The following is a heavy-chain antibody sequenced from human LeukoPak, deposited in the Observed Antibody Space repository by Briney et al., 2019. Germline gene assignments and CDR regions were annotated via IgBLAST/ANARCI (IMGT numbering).Heavy chain of an antibody. V-gene: IGHV4-39*01. CDR2: IYYSGST. CDR3: ARSSSTIFGVVIRPFDY. D-gene: IGHD3-3*01. Sequence: SETLSLTCTVSGGSISSSSYYWGWIRQPPGKGLEWIGSIYYSGSTYYNPSLKSRVTISVDTSKNQFSLKLSSVTAADTAVYYCARSSSTIFGVVIRPFDYWGQGTLVTVSS. CDR1: GGSISSSSYY. J-gene: IGHJ4*02.